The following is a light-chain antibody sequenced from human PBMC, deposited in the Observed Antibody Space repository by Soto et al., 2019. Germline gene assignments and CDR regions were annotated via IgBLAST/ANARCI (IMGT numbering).Light chain of an antibody. Sequence: QTVVTQEPSFSVSPGGTVTLTWGLRPGSVSTSYYPRWYQQTPGQAPRTLIYSTNSRSSGVPDRFSGSILGNKAALTITGAQADDDSTYYCVLYMGSGISMFGGGTKLTVL. CDR3: VLYMGSGISM. CDR1: PGSVSTSYY. CDR2: STN. J-gene: IGLJ3*02. V-gene: IGLV8-61*01.